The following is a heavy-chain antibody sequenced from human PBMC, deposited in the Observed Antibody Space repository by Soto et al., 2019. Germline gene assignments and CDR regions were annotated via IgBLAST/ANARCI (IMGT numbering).Heavy chain of an antibody. V-gene: IGHV1-46*01. CDR3: ARDKGPYYYDSSGYYFGY. Sequence: GASVKVSCKASGYTFTSYYMHWVRQAPGQGLEWMGIINPSGGSTSYEQKFKGRVTMTRDTSTSTVYMEQSSLRSEDTAVYYCARDKGPYYYDSSGYYFGYWGQGTLVTVSS. CDR1: GYTFTSYY. CDR2: INPSGGST. D-gene: IGHD3-22*01. J-gene: IGHJ4*02.